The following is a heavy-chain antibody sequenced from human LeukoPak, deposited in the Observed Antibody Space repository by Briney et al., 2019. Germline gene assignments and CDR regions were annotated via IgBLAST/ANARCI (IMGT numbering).Heavy chain of an antibody. J-gene: IGHJ4*02. D-gene: IGHD4-23*01. CDR3: VRDLYYGGNRGGLEGDY. CDR2: INPSGGST. CDR1: GYTFTSYY. V-gene: IGHV1-46*01. Sequence: ASVKVSCKASGYTFTSYYMHWVRQAPEQGLEWMGIINPSGGSTSYAQKFQGRVTMTRDMSTSTVYMELSSLRSEDTAVYYCVRDLYYGGNRGGLEGDYWGQGTLVTVSS.